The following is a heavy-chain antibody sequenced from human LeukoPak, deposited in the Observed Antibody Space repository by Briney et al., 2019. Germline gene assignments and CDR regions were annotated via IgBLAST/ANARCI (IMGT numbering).Heavy chain of an antibody. CDR2: ISTYNGNT. CDR3: ARSTGELLEGY. V-gene: IGHV1-18*04. D-gene: IGHD3-10*01. CDR1: GYTFTSYG. J-gene: IGHJ4*02. Sequence: ASVKVSCKASGYTFTSYGISWVRQAPRQGLEWMGWISTYNGNTNYVQKLQGRVTMTTDTSTTTAYMELRSLRSDDTAVYYCARSTGELLEGYWGQGTLVTVSS.